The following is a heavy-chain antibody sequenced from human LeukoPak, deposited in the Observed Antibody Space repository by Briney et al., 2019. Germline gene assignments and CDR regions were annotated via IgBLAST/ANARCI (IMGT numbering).Heavy chain of an antibody. J-gene: IGHJ6*02. Sequence: GGSLRLSCAASGFTFSSYAMSWVRQAPGKGLEWVAVISYDGSNKYYADSVKGRSTISRDNSKNTLYLQMNSLRAEDTAVYYCARDIREQWYYYYYYGMDVWGQGTTVTVSS. CDR3: ARDIREQWYYYYYYGMDV. CDR1: GFTFSSYA. CDR2: ISYDGSNK. D-gene: IGHD6-19*01. V-gene: IGHV3-30-3*01.